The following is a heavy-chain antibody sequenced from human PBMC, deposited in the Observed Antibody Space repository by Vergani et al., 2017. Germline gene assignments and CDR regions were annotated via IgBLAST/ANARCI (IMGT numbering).Heavy chain of an antibody. D-gene: IGHD2-15*01. J-gene: IGHJ5*02. CDR2: IYPGDSDT. CDR3: ATLEQYCSGGSCYPGWFDP. CDR1: GYSFTSYW. V-gene: IGHV5-51*03. Sequence: EVQLVQSGAEVKKPGESLKISCKGSGYSFTSYWIGWVRQMPGKGLEWMGIIYPGDSDTRYSPSFQGQVTISADKSISTAYLQWSSLKASDTAMYYCATLEQYCSGGSCYPGWFDPWGQGTLVTVSS.